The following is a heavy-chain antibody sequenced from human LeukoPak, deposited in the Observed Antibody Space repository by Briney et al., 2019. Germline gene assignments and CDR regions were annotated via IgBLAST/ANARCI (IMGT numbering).Heavy chain of an antibody. D-gene: IGHD3-10*01. CDR1: GRSFSGYY. J-gene: IGHJ4*02. Sequence: SETLSLTCAVYGRSFSGYYWTWIRQTPGKGLEWIGEIKHSGITDYNPSLRSRVTISVDTSKNQFSLKLSSVTAADTAVYYCARVDHRYYYGSGSYYYFDYWGQGTLVTVSS. V-gene: IGHV4-34*01. CDR2: IKHSGIT. CDR3: ARVDHRYYYGSGSYYYFDY.